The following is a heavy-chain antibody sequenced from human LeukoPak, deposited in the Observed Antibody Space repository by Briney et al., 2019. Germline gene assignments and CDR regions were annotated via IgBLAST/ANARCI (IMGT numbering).Heavy chain of an antibody. CDR1: GFTFTDYP. J-gene: IGHJ4*02. CDR2: IRTSAASAY. V-gene: IGHV3-48*02. D-gene: IGHD3-16*01. Sequence: GGSLRPSCAASGFTFTDYPMNWVRQAPGRGLEWVANIRTSAASAYNTNYADSVQGRVIISRDDAKKTLYLHMNGLRDDDTAVYYCARDQRFAFDYWGQGILVTVSS. CDR3: ARDQRFAFDY.